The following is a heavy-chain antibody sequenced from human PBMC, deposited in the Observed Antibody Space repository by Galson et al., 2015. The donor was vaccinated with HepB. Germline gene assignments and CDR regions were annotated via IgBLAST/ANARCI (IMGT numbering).Heavy chain of an antibody. CDR1: GGSIGSGFHF. D-gene: IGHD2-15*01. V-gene: IGHV4-39*01. CDR2: ISDSGFT. Sequence: SETLSLTCTVSGGSIGSGFHFWAWIRQSPGKGLEWIGSISDSGFTYYKPSLKSRTTISADTSRNQFSLRLRSVTAADTALYFCARHGPDMGGDPFDIWGQGTMFTVAS. CDR3: ARHGPDMGGDPFDI. J-gene: IGHJ3*02.